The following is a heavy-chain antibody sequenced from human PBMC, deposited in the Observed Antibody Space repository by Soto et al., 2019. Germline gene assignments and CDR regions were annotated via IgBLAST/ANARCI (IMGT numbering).Heavy chain of an antibody. V-gene: IGHV3-48*03. Sequence: GGALRLSCAASGFTFSSYEMNWVRQAPGKGLEWVSYISSSGSTIYYADSVKGRFTISRDNAKNSLYLQMNSLRAEDTAVYYCARVPAAKYYYYGMDVWGQGTTVTVSS. J-gene: IGHJ6*02. CDR3: ARVPAAKYYYYGMDV. CDR1: GFTFSSYE. CDR2: ISSSGSTI. D-gene: IGHD2-2*01.